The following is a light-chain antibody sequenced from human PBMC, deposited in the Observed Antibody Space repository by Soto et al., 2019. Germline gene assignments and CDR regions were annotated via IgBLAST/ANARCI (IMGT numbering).Light chain of an antibody. Sequence: QSVLNQPPSASGTPGQRVTISCSGSSSNIGSNYVYWYQQLPGTAPKLLIYRNNQRPSGVPDRFSGSKSGTSASLAISGLRSEDEADYYCAAWDDSLSGYVFGTGTKVTV. V-gene: IGLV1-47*01. CDR2: RNN. CDR1: SSNIGSNY. CDR3: AAWDDSLSGYV. J-gene: IGLJ1*01.